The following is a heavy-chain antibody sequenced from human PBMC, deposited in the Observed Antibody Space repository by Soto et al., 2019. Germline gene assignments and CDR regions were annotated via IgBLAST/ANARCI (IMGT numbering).Heavy chain of an antibody. Sequence: SETLSLTCTVSGGPFSSGGYYWSWIRQEPGKGLEWIGYIYQNGDTSYNPSLKSRVTISADTSKTQFSLKLSSVIAADTAVYYCARGDSTVSSVFDYWGQGMLVTVSS. CDR1: GGPFSSGGYY. J-gene: IGHJ4*02. CDR3: ARGDSTVSSVFDY. CDR2: IYQNGDT. D-gene: IGHD4-17*01. V-gene: IGHV4-31*03.